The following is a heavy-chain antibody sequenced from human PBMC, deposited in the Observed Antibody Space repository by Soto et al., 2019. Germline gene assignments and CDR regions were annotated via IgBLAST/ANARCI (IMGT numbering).Heavy chain of an antibody. CDR1: GGSCSGYY. J-gene: IGHJ6*02. CDR2: INHSGST. V-gene: IGHV4-34*01. CDR3: ARAGSSPFNYYYYYGMDV. Sequence: ETLSLTCAVYGGSCSGYYWSWIRQPPGKGLEWIGEINHSGSTNYNPSLKSRVTISVDTSKNQFSLKLSSVTAADTAVYYCARAGSSPFNYYYYYGMDVWGQGTTVTVSS. D-gene: IGHD2-2*01.